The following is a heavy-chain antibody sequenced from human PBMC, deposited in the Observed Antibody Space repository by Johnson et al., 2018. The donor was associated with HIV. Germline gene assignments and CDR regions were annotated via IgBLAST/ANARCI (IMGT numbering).Heavy chain of an antibody. D-gene: IGHD3-22*01. CDR2: IRYDGSNK. V-gene: IGHV3-30*02. J-gene: IGHJ3*02. Sequence: QVQLVESGGGLVKPGGSLRLSCAASGFTFSSYGMHWVRQAPGNGLEWVAFIRYDGSNKYYADSVKGRFTISRDNSKNTLYLQMNSLRAEEKAGYYCAGGYYYDRSGSDDAFDIWGQGTMVTVSS. CDR1: GFTFSSYG. CDR3: AGGYYYDRSGSDDAFDI.